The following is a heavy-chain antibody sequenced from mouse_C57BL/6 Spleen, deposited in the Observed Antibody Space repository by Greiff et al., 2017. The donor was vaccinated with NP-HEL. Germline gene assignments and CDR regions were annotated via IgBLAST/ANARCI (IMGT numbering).Heavy chain of an antibody. D-gene: IGHD2-4*01. V-gene: IGHV5-4*01. CDR2: ISDGGSYT. CDR1: GFTFSSYA. J-gene: IGHJ3*01. Sequence: EVQRVESGGGLVKPGGSLKLSCAASGFTFSSYAMSWVRQTPEKRLEWVATISDGGSYTYYPDNVKGRFTISRDNAKNNLYLQMSHLKSEDTAMYYCARDEDYVSFAYWGQGTLVTVSA. CDR3: ARDEDYVSFAY.